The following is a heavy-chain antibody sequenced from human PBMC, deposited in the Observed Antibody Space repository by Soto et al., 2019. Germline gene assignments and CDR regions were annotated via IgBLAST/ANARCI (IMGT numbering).Heavy chain of an antibody. CDR1: GGSISSSSYY. V-gene: IGHV4-39*01. CDR2: IYYSGST. Sequence: PSETLSLTCTVSGGSISSSSYYWGWIRQPPGKGLEWIGSIYYSGSTYYNPSLKSRVTISVDTSKNQFSLKLSSVTAADTAVYYCASKDNRPYSIGWYGDYYYYGLDVWGQATTVTVSS. D-gene: IGHD6-19*01. J-gene: IGHJ6*02. CDR3: ASKDNRPYSIGWYGDYYYYGLDV.